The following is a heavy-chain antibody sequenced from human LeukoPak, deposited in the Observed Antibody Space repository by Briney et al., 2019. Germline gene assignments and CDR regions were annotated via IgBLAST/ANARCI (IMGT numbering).Heavy chain of an antibody. D-gene: IGHD3-3*01. Sequence: SETLSLTCTVSGDSISGYYWSWIRQPAGKGLEYIGRIYTNGNTNYNPSLKSRVTISVDTSKNQFSLKLSSVTAADTAVYYCARHYDFWSGYYPFDYWGQGTLVTVSS. V-gene: IGHV4-4*07. CDR1: GDSISGYY. CDR3: ARHYDFWSGYYPFDY. CDR2: IYTNGNT. J-gene: IGHJ4*02.